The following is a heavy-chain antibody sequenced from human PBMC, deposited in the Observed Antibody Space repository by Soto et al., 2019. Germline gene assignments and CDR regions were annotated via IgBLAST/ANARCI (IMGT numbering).Heavy chain of an antibody. Sequence: NPSETLSLTCTVSGGSLNTDSSYWTWVLQPPGGGLEYLGYVYYTVVTNYNPSLKSRVTISLDMSKSQFFLTLSSVTPADTATYYCARVLHRSWYSDLLGRRTLFSISS. J-gene: IGHJ2*01. CDR1: GGSLNTDSSY. CDR3: ARVLHRSWYSDL. D-gene: IGHD3-16*01. V-gene: IGHV4-61*01. CDR2: VYYTVVT.